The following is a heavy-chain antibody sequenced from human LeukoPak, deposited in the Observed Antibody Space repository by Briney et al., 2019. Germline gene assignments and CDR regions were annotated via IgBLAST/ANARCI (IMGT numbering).Heavy chain of an antibody. CDR2: VGLGGDP. Sequence: GGSLRLSCAASGFTFNSYAMTWVRQAPGKGLEWVSSVGLGGDPYYADSVKGRFTISRDNSKSTLCLQLSSLRGEDTAVYYCARGGIAEVGQLGFWGQGTLVTVSS. CDR3: ARGGIAEVGQLGF. J-gene: IGHJ4*02. CDR1: GFTFNSYA. V-gene: IGHV3-23*01. D-gene: IGHD6-13*01.